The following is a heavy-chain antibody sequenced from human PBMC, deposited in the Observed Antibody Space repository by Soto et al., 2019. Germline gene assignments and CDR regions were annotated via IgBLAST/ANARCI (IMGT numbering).Heavy chain of an antibody. Sequence: PSETLSLTCTVSEGSIINGGYYWSWIRQHPGKGLEWIGYIYYSGSTYYNPSLKSRVTISVDTSKNQFSLKLSSVTAADTAVYYCARLWNYYYYMDVWGKGTTVTVSS. CDR3: ARLWNYYYYMDV. J-gene: IGHJ6*03. V-gene: IGHV4-31*03. CDR2: IYYSGST. D-gene: IGHD2-21*01. CDR1: EGSIINGGYY.